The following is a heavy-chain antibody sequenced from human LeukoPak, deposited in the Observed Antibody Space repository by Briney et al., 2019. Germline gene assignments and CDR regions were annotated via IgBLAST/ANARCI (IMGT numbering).Heavy chain of an antibody. Sequence: ASVKVSCKASGYTFTSYDINWVRQATGQWLEWMGWMNPNSSNTGYAQKFQGRVTMTRNTSISTAYMELSSLRSEDTAVYYCATGHSWYFDYWGQGTLVTVSS. V-gene: IGHV1-8*01. D-gene: IGHD6-13*01. J-gene: IGHJ4*02. CDR1: GYTFTSYD. CDR3: ATGHSWYFDY. CDR2: MNPNSSNT.